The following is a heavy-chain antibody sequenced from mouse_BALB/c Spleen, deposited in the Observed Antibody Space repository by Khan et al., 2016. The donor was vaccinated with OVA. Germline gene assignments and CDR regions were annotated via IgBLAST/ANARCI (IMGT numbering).Heavy chain of an antibody. D-gene: IGHD4-1*01. J-gene: IGHJ3*01. CDR3: ASGNWAWFAY. CDR2: ISSDSITL. V-gene: IGHV5-17*02. CDR1: GFTFSSFG. Sequence: EVELVESGGDLVQPGGSRKLSCAASGFTFSSFGMHWVRQAPEKGLEWVAYISSDSITLYYADTVKGRFTISRNNPRNTLLLQMTSLTSEDTAIYYCASGNWAWFAYWGQGTLVTVSA.